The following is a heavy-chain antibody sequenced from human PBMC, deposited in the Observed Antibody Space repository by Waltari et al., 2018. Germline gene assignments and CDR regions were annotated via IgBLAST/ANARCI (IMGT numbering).Heavy chain of an antibody. D-gene: IGHD1-7*01. CDR3: ARGVPGTPNCSQFDP. Sequence: QLQLQESGSGLVKPSQTLSLTCAVSGGSISSGGYSWSWIRQPPGKGLEWIGYIYHSGSTYYNPSLKSRVTISVDRSKNQFSLKLSSVTAADTAVYYCARGVPGTPNCSQFDPWGQGTLVTVSS. CDR2: IYHSGST. V-gene: IGHV4-30-2*01. J-gene: IGHJ5*02. CDR1: GGSISSGGYS.